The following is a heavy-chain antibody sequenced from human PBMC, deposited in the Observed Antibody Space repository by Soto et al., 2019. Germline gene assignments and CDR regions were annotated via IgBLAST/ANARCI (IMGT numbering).Heavy chain of an antibody. Sequence: QVQLVESGGGVVQPGRSLRLSCAASGFTFSSYGMHWVRQAPGKGLEWVAVIWYDGSNKYYADSVKGRFTISRDNSKNTLYLQMNSLRAEDTAVYYCARGGYCSGGSCYSDYWGQGTLVTVSS. D-gene: IGHD2-15*01. V-gene: IGHV3-33*01. CDR2: IWYDGSNK. CDR3: ARGGYCSGGSCYSDY. CDR1: GFTFSSYG. J-gene: IGHJ4*02.